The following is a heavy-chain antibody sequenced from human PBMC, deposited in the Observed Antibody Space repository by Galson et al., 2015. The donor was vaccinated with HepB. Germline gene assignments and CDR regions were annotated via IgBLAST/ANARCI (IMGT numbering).Heavy chain of an antibody. J-gene: IGHJ4*02. CDR3: ARDPPLGTPFDF. V-gene: IGHV3-21*01. CDR2: ISSDSAYM. Sequence: GSLRLSCATSGFRFSSYNMIWVRQAPGKGLEWVSSISSDSAYMYYADSVKGRFSISRDNAENSLYLQMSSLGTDDTAVYFCARDPPLGTPFDFWGQGTLVTVSS. D-gene: IGHD7-27*01. CDR1: GFRFSSYN.